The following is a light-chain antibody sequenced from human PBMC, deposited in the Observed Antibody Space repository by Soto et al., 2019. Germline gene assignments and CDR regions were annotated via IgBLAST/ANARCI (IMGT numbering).Light chain of an antibody. J-gene: IGKJ3*01. CDR3: QQYDNLPLT. CDR2: GAS. Sequence: ERVMTQSPATRSVSPGERATLSCRASQSVGSNLAWYQQKPGQAPRLLIFGASSRASGVPARFSGSGSGTEFTLTINSLQSEDFAVYFCQQYDNLPLTFGPGTKVDI. V-gene: IGKV3-15*01. CDR1: QSVGSN.